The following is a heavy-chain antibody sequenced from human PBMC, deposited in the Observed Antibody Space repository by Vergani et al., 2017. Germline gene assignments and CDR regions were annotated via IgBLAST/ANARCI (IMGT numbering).Heavy chain of an antibody. J-gene: IGHJ4*02. CDR2: INPNSGGT. D-gene: IGHD2-15*01. CDR3: ARAIVVVVAATTEEDY. CDR1: GYTFTGYY. Sequence: QVQLVQSGAEVKKPGASVKVSCKASGYTFTGYYMHWVRQAPGQGLEWMGWINPNSGGTNYAQKFQGRVTMTRDTSISTAYMELSRLRSDDTAVYYCARAIVVVVAATTEEDYGGQGTLVTVSS. V-gene: IGHV1-2*02.